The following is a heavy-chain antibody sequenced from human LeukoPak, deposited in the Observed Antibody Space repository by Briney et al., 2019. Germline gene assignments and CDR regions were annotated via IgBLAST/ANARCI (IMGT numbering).Heavy chain of an antibody. Sequence: SETLSLTCTVSGGSISSSSYYWGWIRQPPGKGLEWIGSIYYSGSTYYNPSLMSRVTISLDTSKNQFSLKLNSVTAADTAVYYCARDFFARSASFVAFDIWGPGTLVTVSS. CDR2: IYYSGST. J-gene: IGHJ3*02. CDR1: GGSISSSSYY. D-gene: IGHD2/OR15-2a*01. CDR3: ARDFFARSASFVAFDI. V-gene: IGHV4-39*07.